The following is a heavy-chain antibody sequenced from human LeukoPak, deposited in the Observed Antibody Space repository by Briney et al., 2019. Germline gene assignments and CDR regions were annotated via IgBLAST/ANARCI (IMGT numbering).Heavy chain of an antibody. V-gene: IGHV3-53*05. J-gene: IGHJ4*02. CDR2: IYIAGSR. D-gene: IGHD2-8*01. CDR3: ARGARDTKGAPIDY. CDR1: GFSVKTNY. Sequence: QPGGSLRLSCSASGFSVKTNYMAWVRQAPGKGLEWVAVIYIAGSRYHTDAVQGRFSISKDDSKNIVYLQMNSLRPDDTAIYYCARGARDTKGAPIDYWGQGSLVAISS.